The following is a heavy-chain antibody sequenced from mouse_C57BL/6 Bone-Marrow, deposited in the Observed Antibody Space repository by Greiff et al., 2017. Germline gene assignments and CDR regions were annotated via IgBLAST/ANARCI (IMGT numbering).Heavy chain of an antibody. Sequence: EVQLVESGGDLVKPGGSLKLSCAASGFTFSSYGMSWVRQTPEKRLEWVATISSGGSYTYYPDSVKGRFTISRENAKNTLYLQMSSLKSEYTAMYYCARLGNSAWFAYWGQGTLVTVSA. J-gene: IGHJ3*01. CDR2: ISSGGSYT. CDR1: GFTFSSYG. V-gene: IGHV5-6*01. D-gene: IGHD2-1*01. CDR3: ARLGNSAWFAY.